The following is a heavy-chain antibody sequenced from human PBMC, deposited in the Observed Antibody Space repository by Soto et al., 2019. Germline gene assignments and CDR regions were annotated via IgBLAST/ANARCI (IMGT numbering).Heavy chain of an antibody. J-gene: IGHJ6*03. CDR3: ARDGCTNGVCYGIYYYYMDV. CDR1: GGTFSSYT. Sequence: QVQLVQSGAEVKKPGSSVKVSCKASGGTFSSYTISWVRQAPGQGLEWMGRIIPILGIANYEQKFQGRVTITADKSTSTAYMELSSLRSEDTAVYYCARDGCTNGVCYGIYYYYMDVWGKGTTVTVSS. CDR2: IIPILGIA. D-gene: IGHD2-8*01. V-gene: IGHV1-69*08.